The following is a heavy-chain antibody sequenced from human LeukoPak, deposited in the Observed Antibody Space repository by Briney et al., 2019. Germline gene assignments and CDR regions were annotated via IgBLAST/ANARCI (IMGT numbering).Heavy chain of an antibody. J-gene: IGHJ3*02. CDR1: GFTFSSYA. CDR3: ARKGAVARDAFDI. V-gene: IGHV3-30-3*01. Sequence: AGSLRLSCAASGFTFSSYAMHWVRQAPGKGLEWVAVISYDGSNKYYAHSVKGRFTISRDNSKNTLYLQMNSLRAEDTAVYYCARKGAVARDAFDIWGQGTMVTVSS. D-gene: IGHD6-19*01. CDR2: ISYDGSNK.